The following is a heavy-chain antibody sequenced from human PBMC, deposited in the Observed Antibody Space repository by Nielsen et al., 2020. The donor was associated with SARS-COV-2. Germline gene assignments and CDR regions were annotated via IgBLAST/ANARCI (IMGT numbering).Heavy chain of an antibody. J-gene: IGHJ4*02. V-gene: IGHV6-1*01. D-gene: IGHD6-13*01. CDR1: GDSVSSNSAA. Sequence: SKTLSLTCAISGDSVSSNSAAWNWIRQSPSRGLEWLGRTYYRSKWYNDYAVSVKSRITINPDTSKNQFSLQLNSVTPEDTAVYYCARDPTGGIAAAGTLRFDYWGQGTLVTVSS. CDR2: TYYRSKWYN. CDR3: ARDPTGGIAAAGTLRFDY.